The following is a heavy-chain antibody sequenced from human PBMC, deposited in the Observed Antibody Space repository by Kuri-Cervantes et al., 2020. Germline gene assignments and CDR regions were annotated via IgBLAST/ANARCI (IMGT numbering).Heavy chain of an antibody. J-gene: IGHJ3*02. Sequence: GESLKISCAASGFTFSSYAMHWVRQAPGKGLEWVAVISYDGSNKYYADSVKGRFTISRDNSKNTLYLQMNSLRAEDTAVYYCARDPGVAIFGVVIIWAFDIWGQGTMVTVSS. CDR2: ISYDGSNK. CDR3: ARDPGVAIFGVVIIWAFDI. CDR1: GFTFSSYA. D-gene: IGHD3-3*01. V-gene: IGHV3-30-3*01.